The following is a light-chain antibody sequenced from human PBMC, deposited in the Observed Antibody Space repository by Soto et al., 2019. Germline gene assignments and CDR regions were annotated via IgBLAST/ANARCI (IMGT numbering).Light chain of an antibody. V-gene: IGKV3-20*01. CDR1: QSVSSNY. CDR3: QHYGSSAYT. Sequence: EFVLTQSPGTLSLSPGERATLSCRASQSVSSNYLAWYQQKPGQSPRLLIYGASNSATGIPDRFSGSGSGTDFTLTICRLEPEDFAVFYCQHYGSSAYTFGQGTTLEIK. CDR2: GAS. J-gene: IGKJ2*01.